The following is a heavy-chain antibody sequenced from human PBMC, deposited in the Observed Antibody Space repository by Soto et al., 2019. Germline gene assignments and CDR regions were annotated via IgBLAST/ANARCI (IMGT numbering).Heavy chain of an antibody. CDR2: INPSGGST. Sequence: ASVKVSCKASGYTFTSYYMHWVRQAPGQGLEWVGIINPSGGSTTSAQEFQGRVTMTRDTSTNTVYMEMGSLRFDDTAVYYCARDRGKSLIATSHFDSWGQGTRVTV. V-gene: IGHV1-46*03. CDR1: GYTFTSYY. CDR3: ARDRGKSLIATSHFDS. D-gene: IGHD2-21*01. J-gene: IGHJ4*02.